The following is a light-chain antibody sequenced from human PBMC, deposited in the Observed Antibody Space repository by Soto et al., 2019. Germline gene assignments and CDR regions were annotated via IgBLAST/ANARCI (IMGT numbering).Light chain of an antibody. Sequence: ESMLTQSPATLSLSPGARAPLSCRASQSIRRYLAWYQQKPGQAPRLLIYDASNRVTGVPARFSGSGSGTDFTLTISSLEPEDFAVYYCQQRGGWPRTFGQGTKVDI. J-gene: IGKJ1*01. V-gene: IGKV3-11*01. CDR3: QQRGGWPRT. CDR2: DAS. CDR1: QSIRRY.